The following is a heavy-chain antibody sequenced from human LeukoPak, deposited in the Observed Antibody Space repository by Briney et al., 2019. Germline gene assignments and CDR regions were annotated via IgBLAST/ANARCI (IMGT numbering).Heavy chain of an antibody. CDR1: GGSISSYY. CDR2: IYYSGST. CDR3: AREVGIVATIKPYFDY. D-gene: IGHD5-12*01. J-gene: IGHJ4*02. Sequence: PSETLSLTCTVSGGSISSYYWSWIRQPPGKGLEWIGYIYYSGSTNYNPSLKSRVTISVDTSKNQFSLKLSSVTAADTAVYYCAREVGIVATIKPYFDYWGQGTLVTVSS. V-gene: IGHV4-59*12.